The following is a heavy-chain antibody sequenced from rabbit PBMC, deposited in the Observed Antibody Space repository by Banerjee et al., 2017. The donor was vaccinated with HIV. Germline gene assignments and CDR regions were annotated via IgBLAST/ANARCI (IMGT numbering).Heavy chain of an antibody. J-gene: IGHJ4*01. Sequence: QEQLEESGGDLVKPEGSLTLTCTASGFYLSSRYWICWVRQAPGKGLEWIACIATGSGTINYASWAKGRFTISKTSSTTVTLQMTSLTAADTATYFCAREGYGDGTGDYDLWGPGTLVTV. CDR3: AREGYGDGTGDYDL. CDR2: IATGSGTI. D-gene: IGHD7-1*01. CDR1: GFYLSSRYW. V-gene: IGHV1S45*01.